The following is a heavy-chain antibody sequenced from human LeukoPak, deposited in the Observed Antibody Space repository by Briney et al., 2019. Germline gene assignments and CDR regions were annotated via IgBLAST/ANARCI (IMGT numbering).Heavy chain of an antibody. CDR3: AREGPTRPYFDY. Sequence: PSETLSLTCAVYGGSFSGYYWSWIRQPPGKELEWIGEINHSGSTNYNPSLKSRVTISVDTSKNQFSLKLSSVTAADTAVYYCAREGPTRPYFDYWGQGTLVTVSS. CDR2: INHSGST. CDR1: GGSFSGYY. J-gene: IGHJ4*02. V-gene: IGHV4-34*01.